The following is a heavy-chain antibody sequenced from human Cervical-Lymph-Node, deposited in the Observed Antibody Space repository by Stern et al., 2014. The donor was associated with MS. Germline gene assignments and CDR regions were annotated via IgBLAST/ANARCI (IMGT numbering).Heavy chain of an antibody. J-gene: IGHJ2*01. CDR2: IYTSAST. V-gene: IGHV4-61*02. Sequence: VQLEESGPGLVKPSQTLSLTCTVSGGSISSGSYYWSWIRQPAGKGLEWIGRIYTSASTTYTPSRKSRLPIPVDTSKNQCSLRLSSVPAADTAVYYCARDVGIAAAGSYWYFDLWGRGTLVNVSS. CDR3: ARDVGIAAAGSYWYFDL. D-gene: IGHD6-13*01. CDR1: GGSISSGSYY.